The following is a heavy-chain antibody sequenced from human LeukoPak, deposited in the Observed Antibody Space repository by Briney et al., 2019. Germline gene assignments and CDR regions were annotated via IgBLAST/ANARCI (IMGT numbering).Heavy chain of an antibody. CDR2: IRSKAYGGTT. D-gene: IGHD3-3*01. CDR3: MRSYYEFWSGSPPDAFDI. Sequence: PGGSLRLSCTASGFTFGDYAMSWVRQAPGKGLEWVGFIRSKAYGGTTEYAASVKGRFTISRDDSKSIAYLQMNSLKTEDTAVYYCMRSYYEFWSGSPPDAFDIWGQGTMVTVSS. J-gene: IGHJ3*02. V-gene: IGHV3-49*04. CDR1: GFTFGDYA.